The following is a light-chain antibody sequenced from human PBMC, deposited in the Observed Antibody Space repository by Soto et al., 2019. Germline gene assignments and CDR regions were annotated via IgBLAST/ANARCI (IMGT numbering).Light chain of an antibody. CDR3: EKYSGAPFT. CDR2: AAS. J-gene: IGKJ3*01. Sequence: DIQMTQSPSSLSASVGNRVTITCRSSQGISSYLAWYQQKPGKVPKLLISAASTFQSGVPSRFSVGGPGTHFTLTISSLQPEDVATYYCEKYSGAPFTFGPGTKVDI. V-gene: IGKV1-27*01. CDR1: QGISSY.